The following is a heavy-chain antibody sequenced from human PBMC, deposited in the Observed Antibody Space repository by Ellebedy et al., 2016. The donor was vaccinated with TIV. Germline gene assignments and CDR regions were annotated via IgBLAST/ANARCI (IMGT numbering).Heavy chain of an antibody. CDR2: VNQSGRT. D-gene: IGHD2-21*02. V-gene: IGHV4-34*01. J-gene: IGHJ5*02. CDR1: GGSFSGYY. CDR3: ARLGINCFGGYCYRWFDP. Sequence: SETLSLTCAVYGGSFSGYYWSWVRQPPGKGLEWIGEVNQSGRTNYHPSLKSRVNISVDTSKNQFSLRLSSVTAADTAVYYCARLGINCFGGYCYRWFDPWGQGTLVTVSS.